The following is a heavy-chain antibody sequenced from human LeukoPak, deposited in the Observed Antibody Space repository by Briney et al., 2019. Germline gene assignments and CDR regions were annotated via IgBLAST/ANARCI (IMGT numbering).Heavy chain of an antibody. CDR1: GYSFTNYW. V-gene: IGHV5-51*01. D-gene: IGHD2-2*01. CDR2: IYPGDSNS. J-gene: IGHJ6*03. Sequence: GESPKISCKGSGYSFTNYWIGWVRQMPGKGLEWMGIIYPGDSNSRYSPSFQGQVTISADKSITTAYLQWSSLKAPDTAIYYCARGPYCSSTSCYSPYYSYYMDVWGKGTTVTVS. CDR3: ARGPYCSSTSCYSPYYSYYMDV.